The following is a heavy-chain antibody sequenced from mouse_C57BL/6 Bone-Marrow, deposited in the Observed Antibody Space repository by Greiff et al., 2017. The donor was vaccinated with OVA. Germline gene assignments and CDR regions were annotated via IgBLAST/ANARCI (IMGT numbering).Heavy chain of an antibody. CDR2: IDPEDGET. D-gene: IGHD1-1*01. J-gene: IGHJ1*03. CDR3: ARGGTTVVDHWYFDV. CDR1: GFNIKDYY. Sequence: DVQLQESGAELVKPGASVKLSCTASGFNIKDYYMHWVKQRTEQGLEWIGRIDPEDGETKYAPKFQGKATITADTSSNTAYLQLSSLTSEDTAVYYCARGGTTVVDHWYFDVWGTGTTVTVSS. V-gene: IGHV14-2*01.